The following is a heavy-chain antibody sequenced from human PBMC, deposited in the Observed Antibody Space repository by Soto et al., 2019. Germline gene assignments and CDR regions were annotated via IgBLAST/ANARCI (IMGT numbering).Heavy chain of an antibody. CDR3: ARGRWDYGSGSPTLDY. J-gene: IGHJ4*02. Sequence: SETLSLTCTVSGGSISSYYWSWIRQPPGKGLEWIGYIYYSGSTNYNPSLKSRVTISVDTSKNQFSLKLSSVTAADTAVYYCARGRWDYGSGSPTLDYWGQGTLVTVSS. CDR2: IYYSGST. CDR1: GGSISSYY. D-gene: IGHD3-10*01. V-gene: IGHV4-59*01.